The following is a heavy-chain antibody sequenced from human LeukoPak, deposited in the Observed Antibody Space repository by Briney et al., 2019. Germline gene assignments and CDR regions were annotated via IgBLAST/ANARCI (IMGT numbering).Heavy chain of an antibody. CDR1: GFTFSTYW. Sequence: GGSLRLSCATSGFTFSTYWMHWVRQVPGKGLVWVARIKGDGSSTRHADSMKGRFTISRDNAKNTLYLQMNSLRDEDTAVYYCAKDLSPLYYYYGMDVWGQGTTVTVSS. V-gene: IGHV3-74*01. J-gene: IGHJ6*02. CDR2: IKGDGSST. CDR3: AKDLSPLYYYYGMDV.